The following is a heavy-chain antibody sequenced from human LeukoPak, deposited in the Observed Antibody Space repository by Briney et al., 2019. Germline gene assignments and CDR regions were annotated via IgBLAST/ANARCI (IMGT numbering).Heavy chain of an antibody. J-gene: IGHJ3*02. CDR2: INPSGGST. Sequence: GASVKVSCKASGYTFTNYYIHWVRQAPGQGLEWMGIINPSGGSTSYAQKFQGRVTMTRDTSTSTVYMELSSLRSEDTAVYYCARDKNEEAFDIWGQGTMVTVSS. CDR3: ARDKNEEAFDI. CDR1: GYTFTNYY. V-gene: IGHV1-46*01. D-gene: IGHD1-1*01.